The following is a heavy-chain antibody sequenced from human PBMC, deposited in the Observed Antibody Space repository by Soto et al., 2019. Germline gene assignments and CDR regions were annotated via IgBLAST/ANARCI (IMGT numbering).Heavy chain of an antibody. CDR1: GFSLSSYA. CDR2: MSHDGSKE. Sequence: GGSLRLSCVVSGFSLSSYAFHWVRQAPGKWLEWVAFMSHDGSKEQYIDSVKGRFSISRDNFKSKSYMQMTNLRREDTATYYCARDSYYSRGNPQYVLSFRAQGTT. V-gene: IGHV3-30*03. D-gene: IGHD3-22*01. CDR3: ARDSYYSRGNPQYVLSF. J-gene: IGHJ6*02.